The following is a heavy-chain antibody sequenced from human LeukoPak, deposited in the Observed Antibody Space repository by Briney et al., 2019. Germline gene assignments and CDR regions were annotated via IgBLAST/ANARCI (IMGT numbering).Heavy chain of an antibody. Sequence: SETLSLTCTVSGGSISSYYWSWIRQPPGEGLEWIGYIYTSGSTNYNPSLKSRVTMSVDTSKNQFSLKLSSVTAADTAVYYCARDPDRAYGSGSYVIWGQGTMVTVSS. CDR2: IYTSGST. CDR3: ARDPDRAYGSGSYVI. D-gene: IGHD3-10*01. J-gene: IGHJ3*02. CDR1: GGSISSYY. V-gene: IGHV4-4*08.